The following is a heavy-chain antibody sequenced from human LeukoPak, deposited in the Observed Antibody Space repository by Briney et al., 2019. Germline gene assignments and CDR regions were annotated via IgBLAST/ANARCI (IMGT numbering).Heavy chain of an antibody. D-gene: IGHD3-22*01. CDR2: IYPGDSGT. J-gene: IGHJ4*02. V-gene: IGHV5-51*01. CDR3: ARRYHDCSGYSRQFDY. CDR1: GYSFNTYW. Sequence: GESLKISCGGSGYSFNTYWNGWVRQMPGEGLERMGIIYPGDSGTRYSASFQGQVTISADKSISTAYMQWSSLKTSDTAMYYCARRYHDCSGYSRQFDYWGQGTLVTVSS.